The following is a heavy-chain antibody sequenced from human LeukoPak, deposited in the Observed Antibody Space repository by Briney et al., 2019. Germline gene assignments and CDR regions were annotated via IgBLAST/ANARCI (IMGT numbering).Heavy chain of an antibody. V-gene: IGHV4-4*07. CDR2: IYTSGST. D-gene: IGHD2-2*01. Sequence: PSETLSLTCTVSGGSISSYFWTWIRQPAGMGLEWIGRIYTSGSTNYKPSLKSRVTMSVDTSKNQFSLKLSSVTAADTAVYFCARGGTRYDYWGQGTLVTVSS. CDR1: GGSISSYF. J-gene: IGHJ4*02. CDR3: ARGGTRYDY.